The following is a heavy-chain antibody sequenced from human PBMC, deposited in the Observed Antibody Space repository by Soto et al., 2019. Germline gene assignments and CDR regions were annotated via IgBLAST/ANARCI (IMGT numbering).Heavy chain of an antibody. V-gene: IGHV1-18*01. D-gene: IGHD5-12*01. J-gene: IGHJ3*02. CDR2: ISPYNGET. Sequence: QVQLVQSGPEVKKPGASVRVSCKASGYTFNNFAINWVRQAPGQGLEWLGWISPYNGETEYAQKFQGRVIMTTDASTSTAYLEVRSLRSDETAVYYCASEHTRWLKYAFDTWGQGTMVIVSS. CDR1: GYTFNNFA. CDR3: ASEHTRWLKYAFDT.